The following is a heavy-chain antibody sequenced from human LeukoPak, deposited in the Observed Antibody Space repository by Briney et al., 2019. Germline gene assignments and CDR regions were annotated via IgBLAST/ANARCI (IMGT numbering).Heavy chain of an antibody. Sequence: GGSLRLSCAASGFTFSSYEMNWVRQAPGKGPQWVSYISSSGDTIYYADSVKGRFTTSRDNAKNSLYLQMNSLRAEDTAVYSCAKNGRGYSSDYFDYWGQGTLVTVSS. CDR2: ISSSGDTI. CDR3: AKNGRGYSSDYFDY. D-gene: IGHD5-18*01. V-gene: IGHV3-48*03. CDR1: GFTFSSYE. J-gene: IGHJ4*02.